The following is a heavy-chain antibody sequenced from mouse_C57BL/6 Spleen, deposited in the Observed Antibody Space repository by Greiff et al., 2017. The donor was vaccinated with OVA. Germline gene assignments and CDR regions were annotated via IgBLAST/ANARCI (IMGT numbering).Heavy chain of an antibody. Sequence: EVQGVESGAELVRPGASVKLSCTASGFNIKDDYMHWVKQRPEQGLEWIGWIDPENGDTEYASKFQGKATITADTSSNTAYLQLSSLTSEDTAVYYCTTSYSKGAWFAYWGQGTLVTVSA. D-gene: IGHD2-5*01. J-gene: IGHJ3*01. CDR2: IDPENGDT. CDR3: TTSYSKGAWFAY. V-gene: IGHV14-4*01. CDR1: GFNIKDDY.